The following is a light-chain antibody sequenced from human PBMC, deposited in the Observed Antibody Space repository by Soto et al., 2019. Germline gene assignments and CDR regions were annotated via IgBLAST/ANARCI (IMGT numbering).Light chain of an antibody. Sequence: EIVMTQSPATLSVSPGERATLSCKASQNVYNNLAWYQQRPGQPPRLLIYDASSKATGISARFSGSGYGTEFTLPISSLQSEDFAVYFCQQCRNWPLTFGGGTKVEIK. CDR3: QQCRNWPLT. V-gene: IGKV3-15*01. J-gene: IGKJ4*01. CDR2: DAS. CDR1: QNVYNN.